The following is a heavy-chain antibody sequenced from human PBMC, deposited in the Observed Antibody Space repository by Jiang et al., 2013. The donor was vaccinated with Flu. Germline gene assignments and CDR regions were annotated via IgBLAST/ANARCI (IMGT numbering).Heavy chain of an antibody. CDR3: AREIGAAALPFDP. V-gene: IGHV4-34*01. D-gene: IGHD2-2*01. CDR1: GGSFSGYY. J-gene: IGHJ5*02. Sequence: LLKPSETLSLTCAVYGGSFSGYYWSWIRQPPGKGLEWIGEINHSGSTNYNPSLKSRVTISVDTSKNQFSLKLSSVTAADTAVYYCAREIGAAALPFDPWGQGTLVTVSS. CDR2: INHSGST.